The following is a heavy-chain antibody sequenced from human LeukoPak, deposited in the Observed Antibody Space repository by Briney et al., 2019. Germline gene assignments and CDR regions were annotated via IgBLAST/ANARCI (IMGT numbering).Heavy chain of an antibody. D-gene: IGHD6-19*01. CDR1: GCTFSSYS. V-gene: IGHV3-21*01. CDR2: ISSSSSYI. Sequence: KPGGSLGLSCAASGCTFSSYSMNWVRQAPGKGLEWVSSISSSSSYIYYADSVKGRFTISRDNAKNSLYLQMNSLRAEDTAVYYCAREVAVAGRDRYFDYWGQGTLVTVSS. J-gene: IGHJ4*02. CDR3: AREVAVAGRDRYFDY.